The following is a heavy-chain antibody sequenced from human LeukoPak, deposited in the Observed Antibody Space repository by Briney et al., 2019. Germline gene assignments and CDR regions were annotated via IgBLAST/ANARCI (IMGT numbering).Heavy chain of an antibody. D-gene: IGHD3-3*01. V-gene: IGHV4-31*03. CDR3: ARGVEWLFSYYYYYMDV. Sequence: SETLSLTCTVSGGSISSGGYYWSWIRQHPGKGLEWIGYIYYSGSTYYNPSLKSRVTISVDTSKNQFSLKLSSVTAADTAVYYCARGVEWLFSYYYYYMDVWGKGTTVTVSS. CDR2: IYYSGST. CDR1: GGSISSGGYY. J-gene: IGHJ6*03.